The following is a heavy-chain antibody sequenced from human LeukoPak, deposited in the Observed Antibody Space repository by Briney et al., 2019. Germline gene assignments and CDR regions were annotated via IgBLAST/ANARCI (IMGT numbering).Heavy chain of an antibody. D-gene: IGHD1-26*01. CDR2: IYTSADI. CDR3: ARSPFVGGVGATSWYFDL. CDR1: GASITSYY. J-gene: IGHJ2*01. V-gene: IGHV4-4*09. Sequence: SESLSLTCTVSGASITSYYWTWIRQPPGKELEWIGNIYTSADINFNPSLKSRVTISLDAPKRQFSLKLNSVSAADTAIYYCARSPFVGGVGATSWYFDLWGRGALVTLSS.